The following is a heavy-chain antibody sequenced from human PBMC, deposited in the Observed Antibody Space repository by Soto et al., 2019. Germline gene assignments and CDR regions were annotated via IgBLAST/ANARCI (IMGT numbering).Heavy chain of an antibody. Sequence: EVQLVESGGGLVQPGGSLRLSCAASGFTFSDHYMDWLRQAPGKGLEWVGRTRHKNERFNTEYSASGKGRFTISRDDSTYSLSLQMNSLKTEDSATYYCGVWIAGVGYWGQGTLVTVAA. J-gene: IGHJ4*02. CDR2: TRHKNERFNT. CDR3: GVWIAGVGY. D-gene: IGHD6-13*01. CDR1: GFTFSDHY. V-gene: IGHV3-72*01.